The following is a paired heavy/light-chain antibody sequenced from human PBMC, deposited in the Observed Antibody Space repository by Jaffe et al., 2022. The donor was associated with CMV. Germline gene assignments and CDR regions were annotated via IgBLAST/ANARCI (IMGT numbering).Light chain of an antibody. Sequence: DIQMTQSPSSLSASVGDRVTITCRASQSISSYLNWYQQKPGKAPKLLIYAASSLQSGVPSRFSGSGSGTDFTLTISSLQPEDFATYYCQQSYSTPWAFGQGTKVEIK. V-gene: IGKV1-39*01. CDR1: QSISSY. CDR3: QQSYSTPWA. J-gene: IGKJ1*01. CDR2: AAS.
Heavy chain of an antibody. Sequence: EVQLLESGGGLVQPGGSLRLSCAASGFTFSSYAMSWVRQAPGKGLEWVSAISGSGGSTYYADSVKGRFTISRDNSKNTLYLQMNSLRAEDTAVYYCAKVPYQIERWLQLHGMDVWGQGTTVTVSS. CDR3: AKVPYQIERWLQLHGMDV. J-gene: IGHJ6*02. D-gene: IGHD5-12*01. V-gene: IGHV3-23*01. CDR1: GFTFSSYA. CDR2: ISGSGGST.